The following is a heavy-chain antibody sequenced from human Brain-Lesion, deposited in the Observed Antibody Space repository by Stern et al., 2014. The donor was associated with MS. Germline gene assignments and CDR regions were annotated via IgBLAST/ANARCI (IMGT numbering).Heavy chain of an antibody. CDR1: GYRFTSNW. V-gene: IGHV5-51*01. CDR2: IWPGNSDT. D-gene: IGHD6-6*01. CDR3: ARRGDSSSSGFDY. Sequence: EVQLEDSGAEVKKPGESLKISCKGSGYRFTSNWIGWVRQMPGKGLEWMRIIWPGNSDTRYSPSFQGQVTISADKSISPAFLQWSSLQASDTAMYYCARRGDSSSSGFDYWGQGTLVIVSS. J-gene: IGHJ4*02.